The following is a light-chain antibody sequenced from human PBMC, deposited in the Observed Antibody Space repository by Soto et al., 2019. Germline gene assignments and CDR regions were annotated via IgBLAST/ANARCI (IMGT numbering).Light chain of an antibody. V-gene: IGKV1-39*01. CDR3: QQSYSAPYT. CDR1: QSIYSS. J-gene: IGKJ2*01. CDR2: AAS. Sequence: DIQMTQSPSSLSASVGDRVTITCRASQSIYSSLNWYHQKPGKAPKLLIYAASNLQSGVPSRFSGSGSGTDFTLSISSLQPEDFATYYCQQSYSAPYTSGQGTKREI.